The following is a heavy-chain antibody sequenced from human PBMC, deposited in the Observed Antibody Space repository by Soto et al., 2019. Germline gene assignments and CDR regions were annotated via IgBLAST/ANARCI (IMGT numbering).Heavy chain of an antibody. CDR1: GFTFSSYS. J-gene: IGHJ6*02. Sequence: GGSLRLSCAASGFTFSSYSMNWVRQAPGKGLEWASSISSSSSYIYYADSVKGRFTISRDNAKNSLYLQMNSLRAEDTAVYYCARGGVMVRGVMINYYGMDVWGQGTTVTVSS. CDR2: ISSSSSYI. D-gene: IGHD3-10*01. V-gene: IGHV3-21*01. CDR3: ARGGVMVRGVMINYYGMDV.